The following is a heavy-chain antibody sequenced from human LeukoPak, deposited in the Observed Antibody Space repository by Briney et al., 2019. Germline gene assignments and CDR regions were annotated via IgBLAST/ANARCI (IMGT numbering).Heavy chain of an antibody. CDR2: INEDGSEK. J-gene: IGHJ4*02. Sequence: GGSLRLSCAASGFTFSTYWMSWVRQAPGKGLEWVANINEDGSEKYYVDSVKGRFTISRDNARNSLYVQMSSLRSEDTAVYYCTRTSGDPFDYWGQGTLVTVSS. CDR1: GFTFSTYW. D-gene: IGHD4-17*01. V-gene: IGHV3-7*01. CDR3: TRTSGDPFDY.